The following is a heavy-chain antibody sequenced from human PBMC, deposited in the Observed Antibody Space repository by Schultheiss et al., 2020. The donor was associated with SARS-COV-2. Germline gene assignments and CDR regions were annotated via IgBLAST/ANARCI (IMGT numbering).Heavy chain of an antibody. Sequence: ASVKVSCKASGYTFTSYAMHWVRQAPGQRLEWMGWINAGNGNTKYSQKFQGRVTITRDTSASTAYMELSSLRSEDTAVYYCARDPEFKWLLYEIGWFDPWGQGTLVTVSS. J-gene: IGHJ5*02. CDR2: INAGNGNT. CDR3: ARDPEFKWLLYEIGWFDP. CDR1: GYTFTSYA. D-gene: IGHD3-3*01. V-gene: IGHV1-3*01.